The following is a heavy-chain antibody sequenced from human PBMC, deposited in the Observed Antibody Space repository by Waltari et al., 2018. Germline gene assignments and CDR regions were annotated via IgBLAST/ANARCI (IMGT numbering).Heavy chain of an antibody. V-gene: IGHV4-34*01. D-gene: IGHD6-19*01. J-gene: IGHJ3*02. CDR1: GGSFSGYY. CDR3: ARVSSGSHDAFDI. CDR2: INHSGST. Sequence: QVQLQQWGAGLLKPSETLSLTCAVYGGSFSGYYWSWIRQPPGKGLEWIGEINHSGSTNYTPSLKSRVTISVDTSKNQFSRKLSSVTAADTAVYYCARVSSGSHDAFDIWGQGTMVTVSS.